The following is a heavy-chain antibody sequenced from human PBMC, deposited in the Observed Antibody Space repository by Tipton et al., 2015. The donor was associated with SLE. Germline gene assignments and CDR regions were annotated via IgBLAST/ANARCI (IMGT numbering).Heavy chain of an antibody. CDR1: GFTFSIYA. D-gene: IGHD2-2*01. Sequence: GSLRLSCAASGFTFSIYAMTWVRQAPGKGLEWVSVIYSDGTTYYADSVKGRFTISRDNSKKTLYLQMNSLRTDDTAVYYCAAPSPAGYCSSSTCHQYYGLDVWGQGTTVTVSS. V-gene: IGHV3-23*03. CDR2: IYSDGTT. J-gene: IGHJ6*02. CDR3: AAPSPAGYCSSSTCHQYYGLDV.